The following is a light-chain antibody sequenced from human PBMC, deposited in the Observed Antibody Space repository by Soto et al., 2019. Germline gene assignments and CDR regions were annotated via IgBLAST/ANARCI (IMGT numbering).Light chain of an antibody. Sequence: QSALTQPASVSGSPGQSITISCTGTSSDVGGYNYVSWYQQHPGKAPKLMIYDVSNRPSGVSNRFSGSKSDNTASLAISGLQDEDEADYYCSSYTSTSAVVFGGGTKVTVL. J-gene: IGLJ2*01. CDR1: SSDVGGYNY. CDR3: SSYTSTSAVV. CDR2: DVS. V-gene: IGLV2-14*01.